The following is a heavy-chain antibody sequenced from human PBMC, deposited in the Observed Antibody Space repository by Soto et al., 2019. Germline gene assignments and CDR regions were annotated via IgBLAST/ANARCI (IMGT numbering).Heavy chain of an antibody. Sequence: GGSLRLSCAASGFTFSSYAMSWVRQAPGKGLEWVSAISGSGGSTYYADSVKGRFTISRDNSKNTLYLQMNSLRAEDTAVYYCAKGYGYSSSPTVHDAFDIWGQGTMVTVSS. J-gene: IGHJ3*02. CDR2: ISGSGGST. CDR3: AKGYGYSSSPTVHDAFDI. D-gene: IGHD6-13*01. V-gene: IGHV3-23*01. CDR1: GFTFSSYA.